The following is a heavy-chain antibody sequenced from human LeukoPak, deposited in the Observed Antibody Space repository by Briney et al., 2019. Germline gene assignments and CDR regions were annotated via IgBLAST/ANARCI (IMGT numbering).Heavy chain of an antibody. Sequence: PSEILSLTCAVYGGSFSGYYWSWIRQPPGKGLEWIGEINHSGRTNYNPSLKSRVTISVDTSKNQFSLKLSSVTAADTAVYYCATQWGGAAASGNYWGQGTLVTVSS. D-gene: IGHD6-13*01. CDR2: INHSGRT. J-gene: IGHJ4*02. CDR1: GGSFSGYY. V-gene: IGHV4-34*01. CDR3: ATQWGGAAASGNY.